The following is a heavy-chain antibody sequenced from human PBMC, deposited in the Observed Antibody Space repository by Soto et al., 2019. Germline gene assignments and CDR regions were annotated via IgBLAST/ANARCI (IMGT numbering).Heavy chain of an antibody. CDR3: AREAYPTTVTSYYYMDV. CDR1: GGTFSSYI. CDR2: IIPILGIA. Sequence: ASVKVSCKASGGTFSSYIISWVRQAPGQGLEWMGRIIPILGIANYAQKFQGRVTITADKSTSTAYMELSSLRSEDTAVYYCAREAYPTTVTSYYYMDVWGKGTTVTVSS. V-gene: IGHV1-69*04. D-gene: IGHD4-17*01. J-gene: IGHJ6*03.